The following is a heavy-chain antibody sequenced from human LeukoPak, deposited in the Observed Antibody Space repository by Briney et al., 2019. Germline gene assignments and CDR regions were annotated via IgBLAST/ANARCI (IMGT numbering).Heavy chain of an antibody. CDR1: GGSISSGGYY. J-gene: IGHJ4*02. Sequence: PSETLSLTCTVSGGSISSGGYYWSWIRQPPGKGLEWIGYIYHSGSTYYNPSLKSRVTISVDRSKNQFSLKLSSVTAADTAVYAKVATFGVVEYYFDYWGQGTLVTVSS. D-gene: IGHD3-3*01. CDR2: IYHSGST. V-gene: IGHV4-30-2*01. CDR3: VATFGVVEYYFDY.